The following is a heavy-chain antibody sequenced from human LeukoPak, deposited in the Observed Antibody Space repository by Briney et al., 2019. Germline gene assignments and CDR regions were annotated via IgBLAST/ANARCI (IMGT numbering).Heavy chain of an antibody. V-gene: IGHV4-30-4*01. Sequence: SETLSLTCTVSGGSIGSYYWSWIRQPPGKGLEWIGHIYYSGTTYYNPSLKSRLIISLDRSKNQFSLTLTSVTAADTAVYYCARDTGLYYFDSWGQGTLVTVSS. J-gene: IGHJ4*02. CDR3: ARDTGLYYFDS. CDR2: IYYSGTT. CDR1: GGSIGSYY. D-gene: IGHD1-14*01.